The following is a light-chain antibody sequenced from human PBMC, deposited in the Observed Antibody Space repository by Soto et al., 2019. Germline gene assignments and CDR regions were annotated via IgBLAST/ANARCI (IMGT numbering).Light chain of an antibody. V-gene: IGLV2-11*01. CDR2: DVT. Sequence: QSALTQPPSASGSPGQSVTISCTGTSGDVGAYNYVSWYQQHPGKAPKLMIYDVTKRPSGVPDRFSGSKSGNTASLTISDLQIEDEADYHCCAYAGSYTLLFGGGTKLTVL. J-gene: IGLJ2*01. CDR3: CAYAGSYTLL. CDR1: SGDVGAYNY.